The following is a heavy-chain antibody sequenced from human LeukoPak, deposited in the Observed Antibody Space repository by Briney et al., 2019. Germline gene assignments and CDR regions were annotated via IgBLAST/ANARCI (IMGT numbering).Heavy chain of an antibody. D-gene: IGHD3-22*01. CDR3: ARGRYYYDSSGRRGHAFDI. CDR2: IYHSGST. Sequence: PSQTLSLTCTVSGGSISSGGYYWSWIRQPPGKGLEWIVYIYHSGSTYYNPSLKSRVTISVDRSKNQFSLKLSSVTAADTAVYYCARGRYYYDSSGRRGHAFDIWGQGTMVTVSS. V-gene: IGHV4-30-2*01. CDR1: GGSISSGGYY. J-gene: IGHJ3*02.